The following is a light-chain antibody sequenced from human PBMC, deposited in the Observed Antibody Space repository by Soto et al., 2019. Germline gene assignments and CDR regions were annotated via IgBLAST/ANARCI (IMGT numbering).Light chain of an antibody. CDR3: SSYTSASTQV. CDR1: SSDVGGYDY. V-gene: IGLV2-14*03. Sequence: QSALTQPASVSGSPGQSITISCTGTSSDVGGYDYVSWYQQHPGKAPKLMIYGVTYRPSGVSNRFSASKSGNTASLTISGRQAEDEAEDYCSSYTSASTQVFGTGTKLTVL. J-gene: IGLJ1*01. CDR2: GVT.